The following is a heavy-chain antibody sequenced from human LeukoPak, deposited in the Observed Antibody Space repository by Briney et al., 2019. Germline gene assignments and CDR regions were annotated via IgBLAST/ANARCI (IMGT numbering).Heavy chain of an antibody. CDR1: GGSISSYY. CDR2: IYYSGST. J-gene: IGHJ4*02. CDR3: ARDRNFWSSYLDY. D-gene: IGHD3-3*01. Sequence: SETLSLTCTVSGGSISSYYWSWIRQPPGKGLEWIGYIYYSGSTNYNPSLKSRVTISVDTSKNQFSLKLSSVTAADTAVYYCARDRNFWSSYLDYWGQGTLVTVSS. V-gene: IGHV4-59*01.